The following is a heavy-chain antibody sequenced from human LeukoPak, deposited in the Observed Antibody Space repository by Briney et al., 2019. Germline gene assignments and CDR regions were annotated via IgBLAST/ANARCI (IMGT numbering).Heavy chain of an antibody. D-gene: IGHD1-26*01. CDR2: IYYSGST. CDR1: GGSISRSPYW. CDR3: ARRAYGIGFDY. V-gene: IGHV4-39*01. J-gene: IGHJ4*02. Sequence: SETLSLTCTVSGGSISRSPYWWGWIRQPPGKGLEWIATIYYSGSTFYHPSLGSRVTISADTSKNQFSLKLTSVTAADTAVYYCARRAYGIGFDYWGQGIMVTVSS.